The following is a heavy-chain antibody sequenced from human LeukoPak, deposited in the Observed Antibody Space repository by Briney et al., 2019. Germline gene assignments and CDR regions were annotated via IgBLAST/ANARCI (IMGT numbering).Heavy chain of an antibody. Sequence: ASVRVSCRASGYTFTNYHIAWVRQAPGQGLEWMGWVSTNDGNTVYAQRLQGRVTMTTDTSTSVAYMELRSLTSDDTAVYYCTRAPPGMTMMTDYWGQGTLVTVSS. D-gene: IGHD3-22*01. V-gene: IGHV1-18*01. CDR3: TRAPPGMTMMTDY. J-gene: IGHJ4*02. CDR2: VSTNDGNT. CDR1: GYTFTNYH.